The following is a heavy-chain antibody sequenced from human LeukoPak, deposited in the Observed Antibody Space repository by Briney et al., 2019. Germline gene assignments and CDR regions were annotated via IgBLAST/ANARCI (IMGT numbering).Heavy chain of an antibody. D-gene: IGHD3-22*01. CDR1: GFTFSSYG. V-gene: IGHV3-30*03. Sequence: GGSLRLSCAASGFTFSSYGMHWVRQAPGKGLEWVALISHDGGNKYYTNSVKGRFTISRDNSKNTLYLQMNSLRAEETAVYYCATSRDFYDTSGYYPYYFDCWGQGTLVTVSS. J-gene: IGHJ4*02. CDR2: ISHDGGNK. CDR3: ATSRDFYDTSGYYPYYFDC.